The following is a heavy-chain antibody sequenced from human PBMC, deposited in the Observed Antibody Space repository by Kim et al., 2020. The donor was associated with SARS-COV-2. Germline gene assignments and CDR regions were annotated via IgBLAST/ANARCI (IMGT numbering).Heavy chain of an antibody. CDR1: GFTFGDYA. V-gene: IGHV3-49*03. CDR2: IRSKAYGGTT. Sequence: GGSLRLSCTASGFTFGDYAMSWFRQAPGKGLEWVGFIRSKAYGGTTEYAASVKGRFTISRDDSKSIAYLQMNSLKTEDTAVYYCTRVVGGRLAGYGMDVWGQGTTVTVSS. J-gene: IGHJ6*02. D-gene: IGHD3-10*01. CDR3: TRVVGGRLAGYGMDV.